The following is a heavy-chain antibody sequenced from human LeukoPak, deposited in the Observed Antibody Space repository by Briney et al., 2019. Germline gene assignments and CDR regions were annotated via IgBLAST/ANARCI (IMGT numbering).Heavy chain of an antibody. D-gene: IGHD3-9*01. J-gene: IGHJ4*02. CDR1: GFTFSSYS. Sequence: GGSLRLSCAASGFTFSSYSMNWVRQAPGKGLEWVSSISSSSSYIYYADSVKGRFTISGDNAKNSLYLQMNSLRAEGTAVYYCARGFLTGFDYWGQGTLVTVSS. CDR2: ISSSSSYI. CDR3: ARGFLTGFDY. V-gene: IGHV3-21*01.